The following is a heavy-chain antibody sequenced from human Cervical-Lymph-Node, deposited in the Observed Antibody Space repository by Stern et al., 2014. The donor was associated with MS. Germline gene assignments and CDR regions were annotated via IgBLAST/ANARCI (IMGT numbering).Heavy chain of an antibody. CDR2: IYYDGSNR. CDR1: GFTFSSSG. Sequence: VQLVESGGGVVQPGRSLRLSWAASGFTFSSSGMHWVRQAPGKGLEWLAIIYYDGSNRYYADSVKGRFTISRDNSKNTLYLQMNSLRAEDTAVYYCAREGGNTAEYFQHWGQVTLVTVSS. D-gene: IGHD4-23*01. J-gene: IGHJ1*01. CDR3: AREGGNTAEYFQH. V-gene: IGHV3-33*01.